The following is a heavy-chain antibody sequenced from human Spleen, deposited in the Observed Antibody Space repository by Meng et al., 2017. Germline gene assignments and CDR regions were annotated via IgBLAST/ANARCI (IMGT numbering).Heavy chain of an antibody. Sequence: QMQLPRCGPGLLKPSETLSVTCAVYGGAFSGYYWNWFRQPPGRGLEWIGEINHSGTTNYNPSLKSRVTISVDTSKNQFSLKLSSVTAADTAVYYCAGARSPRIFDYWGQGALVTVSS. CDR3: AGARSPRIFDY. V-gene: IGHV4-34*01. CDR2: INHSGTT. D-gene: IGHD1-26*01. J-gene: IGHJ4*02. CDR1: GGAFSGYY.